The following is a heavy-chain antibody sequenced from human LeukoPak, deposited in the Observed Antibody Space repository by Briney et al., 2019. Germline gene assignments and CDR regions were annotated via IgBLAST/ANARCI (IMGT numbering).Heavy chain of an antibody. V-gene: IGHV1-18*01. CDR3: ARDSELPDFWSGYYRSHNWFDS. D-gene: IGHD3-3*01. Sequence: GASVKVSCKASGYTFTSYGISWVRQAPGQGLEWMGWISAHNGNTNYAQKLQGRVTMTTDTSTSTAYMELRSLRSDDTAVYYCARDSELPDFWSGYYRSHNWFDSWGQGTLVTVSS. CDR2: ISAHNGNT. J-gene: IGHJ5*01. CDR1: GYTFTSYG.